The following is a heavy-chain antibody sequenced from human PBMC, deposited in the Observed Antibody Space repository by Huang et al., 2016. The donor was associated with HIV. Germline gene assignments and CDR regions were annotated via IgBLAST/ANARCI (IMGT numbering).Heavy chain of an antibody. J-gene: IGHJ3*02. V-gene: IGHV1-18*01. CDR1: GYDFTSYG. CDR2: SGSHNGDT. Sequence: QVQLVQSGGEVTKPGASVKVSCKASGYDFTSYGVSWVRQAPGQGLEWGGWSGSHNGDTNYAQRFQGRVNLTTDTATNTAYMEMRSLRSDDTAIYYCARDPWYTNVWKRNAASVIWGQGTMVIVSS. CDR3: ARDPWYTNVWKRNAASVI. D-gene: IGHD2-2*02.